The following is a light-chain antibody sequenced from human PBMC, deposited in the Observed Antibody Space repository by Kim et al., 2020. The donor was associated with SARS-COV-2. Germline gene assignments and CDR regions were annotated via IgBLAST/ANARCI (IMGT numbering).Light chain of an antibody. J-gene: IGKJ1*01. CDR1: QSVSSSY. CDR3: QQYGTLPRT. V-gene: IGKV3-20*01. CDR2: GAS. Sequence: SPGERAPLSCRASQSVSSSYLAWYQQKPGQAPRLLIYGASSRATGIPDRFSGSGSGTDFTLTISRLEPEDFAVYYCQQYGTLPRTFGQGTKVDIK.